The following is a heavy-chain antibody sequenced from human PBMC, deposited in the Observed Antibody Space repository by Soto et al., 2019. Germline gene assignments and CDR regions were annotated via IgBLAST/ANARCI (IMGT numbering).Heavy chain of an antibody. CDR3: ARGVRRYYDSSGYPPYYFDY. CDR1: GGSFSGYY. D-gene: IGHD3-22*01. CDR2: INHSGST. Sequence: QVQLQQWGAGLLKPSETLSLTCAVYGGSFSGYYWSWIRQPPGKGLEWIGEINHSGSTNYNPSLKSRVTISVHTSKNQFSLKLSSVTAADTAVYYCARGVRRYYDSSGYPPYYFDYWGQGTLVTVSS. V-gene: IGHV4-34*01. J-gene: IGHJ4*02.